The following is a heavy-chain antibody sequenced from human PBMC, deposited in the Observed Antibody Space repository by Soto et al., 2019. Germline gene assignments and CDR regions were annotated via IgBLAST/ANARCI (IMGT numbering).Heavy chain of an antibody. V-gene: IGHV1-2*04. CDR2: INPNSGGT. CDR1: GYTFTGYY. J-gene: IGHJ6*02. Sequence: ASVKVSCKASGYTFTGYYMHWVRQAPGQGLEWMGWINPNSGGTNYEQKFQGWVTMTRDTSISTAYMELSRLRSDDTAVYYCARGRCSGGSCYSLYYYYYGMDVWGQGTTVTVSS. D-gene: IGHD2-15*01. CDR3: ARGRCSGGSCYSLYYYYYGMDV.